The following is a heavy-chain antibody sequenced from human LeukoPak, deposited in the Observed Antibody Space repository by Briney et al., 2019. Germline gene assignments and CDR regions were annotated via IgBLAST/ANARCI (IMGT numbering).Heavy chain of an antibody. CDR3: VRDYYESSGSTYYFDY. D-gene: IGHD3-22*01. CDR1: GFTFSDLY. Sequence: GGSLRLSCAASGFTFSDLYMDWVRQTPGKGLEWVGRTRNKPNSYTTEYAASVKGRFTISRDDSKNSLYLQMNSLKTEDTAVYYCVRDYYESSGSTYYFDYWGQGTLVTVSS. J-gene: IGHJ4*02. V-gene: IGHV3-72*01. CDR2: TRNKPNSYTT.